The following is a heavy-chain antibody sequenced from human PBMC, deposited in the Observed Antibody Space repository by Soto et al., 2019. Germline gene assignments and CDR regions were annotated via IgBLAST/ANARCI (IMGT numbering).Heavy chain of an antibody. CDR2: IYHSGTT. V-gene: IGHV4-4*02. D-gene: IGHD3-16*01. CDR3: ARDKANVGGYNQFDP. J-gene: IGHJ5*02. Sequence: SETLSLTCAVSGASIRGSKGWSWVRQPPGKGLEWIGDIYHSGTTNYNPSLKSRVTMSVDKSKNQFSLNLTSVTAADTAVYYCARDKANVGGYNQFDPWGPGTLVTVSS. CDR1: GASIRGSKG.